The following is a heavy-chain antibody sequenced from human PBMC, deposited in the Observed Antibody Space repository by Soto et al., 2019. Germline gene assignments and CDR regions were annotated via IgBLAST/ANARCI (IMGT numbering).Heavy chain of an antibody. V-gene: IGHV1-69*12. J-gene: IGHJ4*02. D-gene: IGHD6-6*01. CDR1: GGTFSSYA. CDR2: IIPIFGTA. CDR3: ARGEITGSSTVWRTRGIFDY. Sequence: QVQLVQSGAEVKKPGSSVKVSCKASGGTFSSYAISWVRQAPGQGLEWMGGIIPIFGTANYAQKFQGRVTITADESTSTAYMELGSLRSEDRAVYYCARGEITGSSTVWRTRGIFDYWGQGTLVTVSS.